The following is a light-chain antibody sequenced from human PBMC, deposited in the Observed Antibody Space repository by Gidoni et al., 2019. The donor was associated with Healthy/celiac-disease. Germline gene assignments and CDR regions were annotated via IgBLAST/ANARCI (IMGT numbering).Light chain of an antibody. CDR2: AAS. CDR1: QSVSSSY. V-gene: IGKV3-20*01. CDR3: QQYGSSLT. J-gene: IGKJ1*01. Sequence: ELVLTRAPATLSLSPGERATLSCRASQSVSSSYLAWYQQTPGQAPRLLNYAASSRATVLPEMCSGRWAGTDFTLIISRLEAEDFAVYYWQQYGSSLTFGQXTKVEIK.